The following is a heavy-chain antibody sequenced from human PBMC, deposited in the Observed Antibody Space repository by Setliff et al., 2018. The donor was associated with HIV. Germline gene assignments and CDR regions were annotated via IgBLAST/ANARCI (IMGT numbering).Heavy chain of an antibody. J-gene: IGHJ4*02. D-gene: IGHD2-8*02. CDR1: GGSFSNFY. Sequence: PSETLSLTCAVYGGSFSNFYWSWVRQAPGRGLGWIGRLKSIPEGGRIDYAAPVKGRFAISRDDAINSLFLEMHSRKIDDTGVYFCSTGPTRVSDGVADFWGPGTLVTVSS. CDR2: LKSIPEGGRI. CDR3: STGPTRVSDGVADF. V-gene: IGHV3-15*01.